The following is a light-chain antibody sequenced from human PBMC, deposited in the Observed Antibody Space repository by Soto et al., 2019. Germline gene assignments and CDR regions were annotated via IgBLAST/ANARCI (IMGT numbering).Light chain of an antibody. J-gene: IGLJ2*01. Sequence: QSALPQPASVSGSPGQSITLSCTGTSSDVGSYNLVSWYQQHPGKAPKLMIYEGSKRPSGVSNRFSGSKSGNTASLTISGLQAEDEADYYCCSYAGSSSVFGGGTKLTVL. CDR2: EGS. V-gene: IGLV2-23*01. CDR1: SSDVGSYNL. CDR3: CSYAGSSSV.